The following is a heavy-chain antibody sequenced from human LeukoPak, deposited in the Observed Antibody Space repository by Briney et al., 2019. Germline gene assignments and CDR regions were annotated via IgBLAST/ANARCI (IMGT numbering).Heavy chain of an antibody. Sequence: GESLKISCNGSGYSFTSYWIGWVRQMPGRGREWMAIIYPGDCDTTYSPSFQGQVTISVDKYITTAYLQWSSLKASDTAMYYCARQEVGATINHLSDGFDIWGQGTMVTVSS. CDR1: GYSFTSYW. CDR3: ARQEVGATINHLSDGFDI. CDR2: IYPGDCDT. J-gene: IGHJ3*02. V-gene: IGHV5-51*01. D-gene: IGHD1-26*01.